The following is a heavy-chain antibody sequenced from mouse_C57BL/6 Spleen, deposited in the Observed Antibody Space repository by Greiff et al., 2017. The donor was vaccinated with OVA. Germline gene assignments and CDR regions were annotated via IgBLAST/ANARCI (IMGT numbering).Heavy chain of an antibody. CDR2: IYPRSGNT. D-gene: IGHD3-2*02. CDR1: GYTFTSYG. V-gene: IGHV1-81*01. Sequence: QVQLKESGAELARPGASVKLSCKASGYTFTSYGISWVKQRTGQGLEWIGEIYPRSGNTYYNEKFKGKATLTADKSSSTAYMELRSLTSEDSAVYFCARQTAQATDAYWGQGTLVTVSA. CDR3: ARQTAQATDAY. J-gene: IGHJ3*01.